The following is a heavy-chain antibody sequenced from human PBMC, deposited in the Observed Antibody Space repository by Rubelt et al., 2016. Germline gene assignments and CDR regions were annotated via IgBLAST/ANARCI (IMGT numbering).Heavy chain of an antibody. J-gene: IGHJ4*02. Sequence: QVQLQESGPGLVKPSDTLSLTCAVSGYSISSSNWWGWIRQPPGKGLEWIGHIHYSGSTYYNPSLKGRVTMSVATSKNQFSLKLSSVTAVDTAVYYCARISYSSGWYFDYWGQGTRVTVSS. V-gene: IGHV4-28*01. CDR2: IHYSGST. CDR3: ARISYSSGWYFDY. D-gene: IGHD6-19*01. CDR1: GYSISSSNW.